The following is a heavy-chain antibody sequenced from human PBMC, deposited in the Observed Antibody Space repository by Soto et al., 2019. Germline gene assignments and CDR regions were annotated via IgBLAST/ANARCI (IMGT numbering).Heavy chain of an antibody. D-gene: IGHD4-17*01. CDR2: IYSSGRT. CDR3: ARDFDVTTALDYWYFDL. CDR1: GGSTSGKY. V-gene: IGHV4-4*07. Sequence: QVHLQESGPGVVKASETLSLTCSLSGGSTSGKYWSWIRQSAGKGLEWIGRIYSSGRTHYNPSLGSRVSMSVAKNSFSLRLTSVTAADTAIYYCARDFDVTTALDYWYFDLWGRGTQVSVSS. J-gene: IGHJ2*01.